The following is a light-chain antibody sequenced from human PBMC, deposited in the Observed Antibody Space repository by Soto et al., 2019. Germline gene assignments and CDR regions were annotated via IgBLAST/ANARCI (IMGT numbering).Light chain of an antibody. CDR2: SNN. Sequence: QPVLTQPPSASATPGQRVTISCSGSSSNIERNTVSWYQQFSGTAPKVIIYSNNQRPSGVPDRFSGSRSGTSASLAISGLQTEDEADYYCASWDDSLNGVVFGAGTKVTVL. CDR3: ASWDDSLNGVV. J-gene: IGLJ3*02. V-gene: IGLV1-44*01. CDR1: SSNIERNT.